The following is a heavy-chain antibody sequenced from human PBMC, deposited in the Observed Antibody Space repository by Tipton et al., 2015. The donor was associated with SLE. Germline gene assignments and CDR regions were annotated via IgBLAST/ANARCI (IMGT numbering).Heavy chain of an antibody. J-gene: IGHJ4*02. CDR3: ARDFRSRTADY. Sequence: SLRLSCAASGFTFSSYEMNWVRQAPGEGPEWVGNIKEDGSERYYVDSVRGRFTISRDNAKNSLYLQMNSLRAEDTAVYYCARDFRSRTADYWGLGTLVTVSS. D-gene: IGHD4-17*01. CDR2: IKEDGSER. CDR1: GFTFSSYE. V-gene: IGHV3-7*01.